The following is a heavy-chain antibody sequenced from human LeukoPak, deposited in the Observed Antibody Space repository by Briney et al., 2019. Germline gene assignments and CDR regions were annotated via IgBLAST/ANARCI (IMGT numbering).Heavy chain of an antibody. CDR1: GGSVSSGSYY. CDR2: IYYSGST. Sequence: SETLSLTCTVPGGSVSSGSYYWSWIRQPPGKGLEWIGYIYYSGSTNYNPSLKSRVTISVDTSKNQFSLKLSSVTAADTAVYYCARESEIQSLDYWGQGTLVTVSS. CDR3: ARESEIQSLDY. D-gene: IGHD4-11*01. J-gene: IGHJ4*02. V-gene: IGHV4-61*01.